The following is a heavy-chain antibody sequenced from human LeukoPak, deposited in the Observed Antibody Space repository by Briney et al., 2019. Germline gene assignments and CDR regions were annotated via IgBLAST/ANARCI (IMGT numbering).Heavy chain of an antibody. CDR3: ARDGRYFDWAGTPRAFDI. V-gene: IGHV1-18*01. J-gene: IGHJ3*02. CDR2: ISAYNGNT. Sequence: ASVKVSCKASGYTFTSYGISWVRQAPGQGLEWMGWISAYNGNTNYAQKLQGRVTMTTDTSTSTAYMELRSLRSDDTAVYYCARDGRYFDWAGTPRAFDIWGQGTMVTVSS. CDR1: GYTFTSYG. D-gene: IGHD3-9*01.